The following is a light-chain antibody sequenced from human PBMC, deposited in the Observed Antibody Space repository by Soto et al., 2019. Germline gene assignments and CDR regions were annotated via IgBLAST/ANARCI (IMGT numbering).Light chain of an antibody. CDR2: EVS. V-gene: IGLV2-14*01. CDR3: CSYAGSYTWV. Sequence: QSVLTQPASVSGSPGQSITISCTGTSSDVGGYDYVSWYQLHPGTAPKLIVFEVSNRPSGVSYRFSGSKSGNTASLTISGLQAEDEADYYCCSYAGSYTWVFGGGTKLTVL. CDR1: SSDVGGYDY. J-gene: IGLJ3*02.